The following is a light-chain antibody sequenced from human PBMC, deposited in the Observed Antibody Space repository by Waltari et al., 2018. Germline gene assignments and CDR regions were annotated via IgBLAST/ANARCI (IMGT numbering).Light chain of an antibody. CDR1: SSDFGANKY. CDR2: DVT. CDR3: SSRTNSITWV. Sequence: QSALTQPASVSGSPGQSITISCTATSSDFGANKYVSWYQHHPGKAPKVVIYDVTERPSGVSNRFSGSKSGSTASLTISGLQTEDEAGYYCSSRTNSITWVFGGGTKVTVL. J-gene: IGLJ3*02. V-gene: IGLV2-14*03.